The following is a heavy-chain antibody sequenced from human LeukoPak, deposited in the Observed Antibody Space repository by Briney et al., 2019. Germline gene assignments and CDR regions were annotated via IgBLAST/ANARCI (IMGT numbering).Heavy chain of an antibody. CDR2: IHYSGST. CDR1: GGSISSGGYY. CDR3: ARVNGYSGYEPYYFDY. J-gene: IGHJ4*02. Sequence: SETLSLTCTVSGGSISSGGYYWSWIRQHPGKGLEWIGYIHYSGSTYYNPSLKSRVTISVDTSKNQFSLKLSSVTAADTAVYYCARVNGYSGYEPYYFDYWGQGTLVTVSS. D-gene: IGHD5-12*01. V-gene: IGHV4-31*03.